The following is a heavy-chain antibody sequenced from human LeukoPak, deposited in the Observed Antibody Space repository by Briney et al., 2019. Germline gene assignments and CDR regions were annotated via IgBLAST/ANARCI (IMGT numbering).Heavy chain of an antibody. Sequence: SETLSLTCTVSGGSISSSSYYWGWIRQPPGKGLEWIGSIYYSGSTYYNPSLKSRVTISVATSKNQFSLKLSSVTAADTAVYYCARHVGYYDSSAPFDYWGQGTLVTVSS. CDR1: GGSISSSSYY. CDR3: ARHVGYYDSSAPFDY. D-gene: IGHD3-22*01. CDR2: IYYSGST. V-gene: IGHV4-39*01. J-gene: IGHJ4*02.